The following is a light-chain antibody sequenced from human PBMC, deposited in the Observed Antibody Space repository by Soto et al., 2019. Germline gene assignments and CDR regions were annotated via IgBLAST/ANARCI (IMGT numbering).Light chain of an antibody. V-gene: IGKV3-20*01. CDR1: QSVSSDY. J-gene: IGKJ2*01. CDR3: QQYGRSPMFT. CDR2: GAS. Sequence: EIVLTQSPGTLSLSPGDRATLSCRASQSVSSDYLAWYQQKPGQAPRLLIYGASRGAAGIPDKFSGSGSGTDFTITSSRLAPEDFAVYFCQQYGRSPMFTFGQGTKLEVK.